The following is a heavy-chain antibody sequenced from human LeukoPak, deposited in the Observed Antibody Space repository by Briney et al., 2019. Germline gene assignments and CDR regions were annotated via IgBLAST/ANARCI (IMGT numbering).Heavy chain of an antibody. CDR2: IYYIGST. CDR3: ARHARKRLTSNWDY. D-gene: IGHD1-1*01. J-gene: IGHJ4*02. CDR1: GGSISSHY. V-gene: IGHV4-59*08. Sequence: SETLSLTCTVSGGSISSHYWSWIRQPPGKGLEWIGYIYYIGSTDYNPSLKSRVIISVDTSKNQFSLKMRSVTAADTAVYYCARHARKRLTSNWDYWGQGSLVTVSS.